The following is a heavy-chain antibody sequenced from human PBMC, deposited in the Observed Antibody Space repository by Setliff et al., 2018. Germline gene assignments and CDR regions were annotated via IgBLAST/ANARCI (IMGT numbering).Heavy chain of an antibody. CDR1: GGTFSSYA. CDR3: ARPDVGGSWTSDAFDI. V-gene: IGHV1-69*05. Sequence: SVKVSCKASGGTFSSYAISWVRQAPGQGLEWMGGIIPIFGTANYAQKFQGRVTITTDESTSTAYMELSSLRSEDTAVYYCARPDVGGSWTSDAFDIWGQGTMVTVSS. J-gene: IGHJ3*02. CDR2: IIPIFGTA.